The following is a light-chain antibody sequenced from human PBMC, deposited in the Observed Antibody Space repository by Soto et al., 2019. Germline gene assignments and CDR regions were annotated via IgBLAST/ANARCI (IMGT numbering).Light chain of an antibody. Sequence: EFVLTQSPGTLSLSPGERATLSCRASQSVSSGYLAWYQQRPGQAPRLLIYGASSRATGIPDRFSGSGSGTDFTLTISRLEPEDFAVYYCQQHGSSPWTFGQGTKVEIK. CDR2: GAS. CDR3: QQHGSSPWT. V-gene: IGKV3-20*01. CDR1: QSVSSGY. J-gene: IGKJ1*01.